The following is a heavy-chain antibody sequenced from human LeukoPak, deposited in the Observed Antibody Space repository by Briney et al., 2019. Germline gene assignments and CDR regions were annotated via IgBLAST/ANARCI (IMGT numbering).Heavy chain of an antibody. D-gene: IGHD6-13*01. V-gene: IGHV1-69*04. Sequence: SVKVSCKASGGTFSSYAISWVRQAPGQGLEWMGRIIPILGIANYTQKFQGRVTITADKSTSTAYMELSSLRSEDTAVYYCASRLSTSSSWYYYYGMDVWGQGTTVTVSS. J-gene: IGHJ6*02. CDR1: GGTFSSYA. CDR2: IIPILGIA. CDR3: ASRLSTSSSWYYYYGMDV.